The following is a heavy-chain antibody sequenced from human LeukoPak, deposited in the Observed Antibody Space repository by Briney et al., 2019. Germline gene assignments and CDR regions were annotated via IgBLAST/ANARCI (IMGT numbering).Heavy chain of an antibody. CDR1: GGSFSGYY. D-gene: IGHD3-16*01. CDR3: ARGPTFDAFDI. J-gene: IGHJ3*02. Sequence: SETLSLTCAVYGGSFSGYYWSWIRQPPGKGLEWIGSIYYSGSTYYNPSLKSRVTISVDTSKNQFSLKLSSVTAADTAVYYCARGPTFDAFDIWGQGTMVTVSS. V-gene: IGHV4-34*01. CDR2: IYYSGST.